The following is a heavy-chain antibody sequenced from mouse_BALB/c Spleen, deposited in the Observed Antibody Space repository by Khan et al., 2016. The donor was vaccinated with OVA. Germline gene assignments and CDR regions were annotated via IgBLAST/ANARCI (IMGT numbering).Heavy chain of an antibody. CDR1: GYSITSDYA. CDR2: ISYSGNT. Sequence: VQLKESGPGLVKPSQSLSLTCTVTGYSITSDYAWNWIRQFPGNNLEWMGYISYSGNTKYTPSLKSQISITRDTSKNQFFLQLNSMTIEDTATYYCARIKGGDFDYWGQGTTLTVSS. CDR3: ARIKGGDFDY. V-gene: IGHV3-2*02. J-gene: IGHJ2*01.